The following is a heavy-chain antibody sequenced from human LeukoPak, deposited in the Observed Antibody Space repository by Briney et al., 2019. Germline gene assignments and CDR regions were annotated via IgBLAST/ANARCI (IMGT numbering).Heavy chain of an antibody. Sequence: GGSLRLSCAASGITFSSYGMSWVRQAPGKGLEWVSSISSTGGTTYYADSVKGRFTISRDNAKNSLFLQMNSLRAEDTAVYFCAKSTRAVMAMMDVWGKGTTVTVSS. CDR3: AKSTRAVMAMMDV. D-gene: IGHD3-16*01. CDR1: GITFSSYG. J-gene: IGHJ6*04. V-gene: IGHV3-23*01. CDR2: ISSTGGTT.